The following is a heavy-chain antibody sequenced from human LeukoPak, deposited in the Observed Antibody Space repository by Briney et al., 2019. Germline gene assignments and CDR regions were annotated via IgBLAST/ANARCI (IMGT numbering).Heavy chain of an antibody. D-gene: IGHD1-26*01. CDR3: AKRVLSGNYPFDY. Sequence: PGGSLRLSCAASGFTFSSYGMTWVRQAPGKGLEWVSTIGSGSRTYYAESVKGRFTISRDNSNNTLYLQMSSLRVEDTAVYYCAKRVLSGNYPFDYWGRGTLVTVPS. CDR2: IGSGSRT. CDR1: GFTFSSYG. J-gene: IGHJ4*02. V-gene: IGHV3-23*01.